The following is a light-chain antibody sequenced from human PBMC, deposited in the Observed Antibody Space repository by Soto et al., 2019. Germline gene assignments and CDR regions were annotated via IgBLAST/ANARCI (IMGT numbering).Light chain of an antibody. Sequence: DIQMTQSPSTLSASVGDRVIITCRASQSISSWLAWYQQKPGKAPKLLIYKASGLESGVPSRFSGSGSGTELTLTISSLQPDDFATYYCQQYNSYSWTFGQGTKV. CDR2: KAS. CDR3: QQYNSYSWT. V-gene: IGKV1-5*03. CDR1: QSISSW. J-gene: IGKJ1*01.